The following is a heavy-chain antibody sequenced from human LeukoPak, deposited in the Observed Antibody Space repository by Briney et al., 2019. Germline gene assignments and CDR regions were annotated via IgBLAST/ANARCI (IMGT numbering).Heavy chain of an antibody. D-gene: IGHD3-16*01. V-gene: IGHV3-21*04. CDR1: GFTFSSYS. J-gene: IGHJ4*02. CDR3: AKDWGYTPEVSRY. CDR2: ISSSSSYI. Sequence: PGGSLRLSRAASGFTFSSYSMNWVRQAPGKGLEWVSSISSSSSYIYYADSVKGRFTISRDNAKNSLYLQMNSLRAEDTAVYYCAKDWGYTPEVSRYWGQGTLVTVSS.